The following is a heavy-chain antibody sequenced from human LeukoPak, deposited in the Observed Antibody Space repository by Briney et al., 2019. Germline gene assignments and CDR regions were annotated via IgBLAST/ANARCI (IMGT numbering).Heavy chain of an antibody. CDR3: AKAPLPTTVTPDY. CDR1: GFTFSSYA. J-gene: IGHJ4*02. Sequence: PGGSLRLSCAASGFTFSSYAMSWVRQALGKGLEWVSAISGSGGSTYYADSVKGRFTISRDNSKNTLYLQMNSLRAEDTAVYYCAKAPLPTTVTPDYWGQGTLVTVSS. CDR2: ISGSGGST. D-gene: IGHD4-11*01. V-gene: IGHV3-23*01.